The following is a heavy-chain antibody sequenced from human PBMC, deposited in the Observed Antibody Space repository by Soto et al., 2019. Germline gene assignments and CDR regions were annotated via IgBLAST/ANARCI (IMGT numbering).Heavy chain of an antibody. D-gene: IGHD2-2*03. CDR2: INSYGSST. J-gene: IGHJ3*01. CDR3: ARGWIGDLNDAFDA. V-gene: IGHV3-74*01. CDR1: GFAFSGSW. Sequence: EVLLVESGGGLVQPGGSLRLSCAPSGFAFSGSWMHWVRQGPGKGLVWVSRINSYGSSTDYADSVKGRFTISRDNAKNTLYLQMNSLRVEDTAVYYCARGWIGDLNDAFDAWGQGTMVTVSS.